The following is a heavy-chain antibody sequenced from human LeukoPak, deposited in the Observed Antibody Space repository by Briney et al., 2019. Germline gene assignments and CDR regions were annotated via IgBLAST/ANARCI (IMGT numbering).Heavy chain of an antibody. J-gene: IGHJ4*02. Sequence: ASVTLSFTSSGYTFTSYGISWVRQAPGQALERMVWISAYNGNTNYAQKLQGRVTMTTDTSTSTAYMELRSLRSDDTAVYYCARSFFYCSSTSCYVGPTIDYWGQGTLVTVSS. CDR3: ARSFFYCSSTSCYVGPTIDY. V-gene: IGHV1-18*01. CDR2: ISAYNGNT. D-gene: IGHD2-2*01. CDR1: GYTFTSYG.